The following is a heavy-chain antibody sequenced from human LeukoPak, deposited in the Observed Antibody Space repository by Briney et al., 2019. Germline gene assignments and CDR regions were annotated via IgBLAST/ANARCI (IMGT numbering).Heavy chain of an antibody. D-gene: IGHD2-2*01. CDR1: GGSISSYY. CDR3: AGAPAGSLNWLSPLDY. V-gene: IGHV4-4*07. Sequence: PSETLSLTCTVSGGSISSYYWSWIRQPAGKGLEWIGRIYTSGSTNYNPSLKSRVTMSVDTSKNQFSLKLGSVTAADTAVYYCAGAPAGSLNWLSPLDYWGQGTLVTVSS. CDR2: IYTSGST. J-gene: IGHJ4*02.